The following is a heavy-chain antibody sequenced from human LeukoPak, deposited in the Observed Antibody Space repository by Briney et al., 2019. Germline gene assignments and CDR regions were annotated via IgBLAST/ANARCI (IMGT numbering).Heavy chain of an antibody. J-gene: IGHJ4*02. CDR2: INTNNVNR. CDR1: GYTFTCYG. Sequence: ASVTVSCKASGYTFTCYGINWVRQAPGQGLEWMGWINTNNVNRNYAQKLQGRVTMTTDTTTNTAYMELRSLTSDDTAVYYCARAGQLDYWGEGTLVTVSS. CDR3: ARAGQLDY. V-gene: IGHV1-18*01.